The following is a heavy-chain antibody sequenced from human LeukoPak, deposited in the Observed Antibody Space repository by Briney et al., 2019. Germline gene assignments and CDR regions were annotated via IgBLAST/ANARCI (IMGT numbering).Heavy chain of an antibody. Sequence: ASVKVSCKASGYTFTSYGISWVRLAPRQGLEWMGWISAYNGNTNYAQKLQGRVTMTTDTSTSTAYMELRSLRSDDTAVYYCARTGALAKYCSGGSCYSHYYYYMDVWGKGTTVTVSS. V-gene: IGHV1-18*01. CDR2: ISAYNGNT. D-gene: IGHD2-15*01. CDR1: GYTFTSYG. CDR3: ARTGALAKYCSGGSCYSHYYYYMDV. J-gene: IGHJ6*03.